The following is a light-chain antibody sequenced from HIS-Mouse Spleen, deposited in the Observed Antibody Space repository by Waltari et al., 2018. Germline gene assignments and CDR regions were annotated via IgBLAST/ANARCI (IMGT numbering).Light chain of an antibody. V-gene: IGLV2-11*01. J-gene: IGLJ2*01. CDR3: CSYAGSYTFEVV. Sequence: QSALTQPRPVSGSPGQSVTISCTGTSSAVGGYTYVSSYQQHPGKAPKLMIYYVSKRPSGVPDRFSGSKSGNTASLTISGLQAEDEADYYCCSYAGSYTFEVVFGGGTKLTVL. CDR2: YVS. CDR1: SSAVGGYTY.